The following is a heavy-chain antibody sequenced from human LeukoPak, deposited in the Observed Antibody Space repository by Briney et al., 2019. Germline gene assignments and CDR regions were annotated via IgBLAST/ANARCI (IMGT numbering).Heavy chain of an antibody. CDR1: GGSISGYY. CDR2: ISYSGST. V-gene: IGHV4-59*01. J-gene: IGHJ4*02. Sequence: SETLSLTCTVSGGSISGYYWSWIPQPPGKGLEWVGYISYSGSTNYNPSLKSRVTISVDTSKNQFSLKLSSVTAADTAIYYCARDGRAGSLFAYWGQGTLVTVSS. D-gene: IGHD6-19*01. CDR3: ARDGRAGSLFAY.